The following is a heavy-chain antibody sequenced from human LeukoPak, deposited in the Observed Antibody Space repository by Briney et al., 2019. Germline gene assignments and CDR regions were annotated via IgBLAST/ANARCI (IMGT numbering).Heavy chain of an antibody. V-gene: IGHV1-69*13. Sequence: VASVKVSCKASGGTFSSYAISWVRQAPGQGLEWMGGIIPIFGTANYAQKFQGRVTITADESTSTAYMELSSLRSEDTAVYYCARSDSSSWYLWSAVGDFDYWGQGTLVTVSS. CDR1: GGTFSSYA. CDR3: ARSDSSSWYLWSAVGDFDY. CDR2: IIPIFGTA. D-gene: IGHD6-13*01. J-gene: IGHJ4*02.